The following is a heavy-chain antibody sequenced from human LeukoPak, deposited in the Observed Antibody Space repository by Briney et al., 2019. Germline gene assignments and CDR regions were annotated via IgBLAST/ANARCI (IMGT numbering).Heavy chain of an antibody. CDR2: IYHSGST. J-gene: IGHJ4*02. Sequence: SETLSLTCTVSGGSISSYYWSWIRQPPGKGLEWIGYIYHSGSTSYNPSLNSRVTISLDTSKNQFSLNLSSVTAADTAVYYCARRESSGFFDYWGQGTLVTVSS. V-gene: IGHV4-59*08. D-gene: IGHD6-19*01. CDR3: ARRESSGFFDY. CDR1: GGSISSYY.